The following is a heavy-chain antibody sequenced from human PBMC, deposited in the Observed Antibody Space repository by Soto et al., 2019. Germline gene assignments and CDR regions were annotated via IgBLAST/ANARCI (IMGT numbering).Heavy chain of an antibody. CDR2: IYYSGST. V-gene: IGHV4-39*01. CDR3: ARRGIMITFGGVVPLLGFDP. D-gene: IGHD3-16*01. Sequence: SETLSLTCTVSGGSISSSSYYWGWIRQPPGKGLEWIGSIYYSGSTYYNPSLKSRVTISVDTSKNQFSLKLSSVTAADTAVYYCARRGIMITFGGVVPLLGFDPWGQGTLVTVSS. J-gene: IGHJ5*02. CDR1: GGSISSSSYY.